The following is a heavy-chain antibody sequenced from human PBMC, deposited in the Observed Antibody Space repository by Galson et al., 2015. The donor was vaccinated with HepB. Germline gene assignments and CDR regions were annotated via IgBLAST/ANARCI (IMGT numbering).Heavy chain of an antibody. Sequence: SVKVSCKASGYTFTGYYMHWVRQAPGQGLEWMGRINPNSGGTNYAQKFQGRVTMTRDTSISTAYMELSRLRSDDTAVYYCARALVVVAATWYWFDPWGQGTLVTVSS. CDR1: GYTFTGYY. D-gene: IGHD2-15*01. V-gene: IGHV1-2*06. CDR3: ARALVVVAATWYWFDP. CDR2: INPNSGGT. J-gene: IGHJ5*02.